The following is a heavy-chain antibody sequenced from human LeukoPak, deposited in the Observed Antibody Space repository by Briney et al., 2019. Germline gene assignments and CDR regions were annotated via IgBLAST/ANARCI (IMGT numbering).Heavy chain of an antibody. V-gene: IGHV3-9*01. J-gene: IGHJ4*02. Sequence: GGSLRLSCAASGFTFSTYAMHWVRQAPGKGLEWVSGISWNSGSIGYADSVKGRFTISRDNAKNSLYLQMNSLRAEDTALYYCAKDSGYSYGRETFFDYWGQGTLVTVSS. CDR2: ISWNSGSI. CDR3: AKDSGYSYGRETFFDY. CDR1: GFTFSTYA. D-gene: IGHD5-18*01.